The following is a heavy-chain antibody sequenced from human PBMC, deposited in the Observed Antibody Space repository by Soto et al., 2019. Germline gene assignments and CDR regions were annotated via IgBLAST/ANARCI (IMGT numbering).Heavy chain of an antibody. CDR1: GGSFSGYY. V-gene: IGHV4-34*01. D-gene: IGHD2-8*01. CDR2: INHSGST. J-gene: IGHJ5*02. CDR3: ARAPDCTNGVCYIWRWFDP. Sequence: LETLSLTCAVYGGSFSGYYWSWIRQPPGKGLEWIGEINHSGSTNYNPSLKSRVTISVDTSKNQFSLKLSSVTAADTAVYYCARAPDCTNGVCYIWRWFDPWGQGTLVTVSS.